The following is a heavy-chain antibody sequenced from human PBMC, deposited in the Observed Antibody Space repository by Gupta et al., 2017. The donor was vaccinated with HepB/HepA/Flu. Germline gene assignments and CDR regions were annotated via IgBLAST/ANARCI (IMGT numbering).Heavy chain of an antibody. CDR1: GGTFSGYT. V-gene: IGHV1-69*01. Sequence: QVQPVQSGAEVKKPGSSVKVSCKASGGTFSGYTITWVRQAAGQGLAWMGGIIPMIDRVNYAQKFQGRVTITADESTSTAYMELRSLKYEDRAVYYCTRWGTTVGQGVAFDMWDQGTMFKVS. CDR3: TRWGTTVGQGVAFDM. D-gene: IGHD4-23*01. J-gene: IGHJ3*02. CDR2: IIPMIDRV.